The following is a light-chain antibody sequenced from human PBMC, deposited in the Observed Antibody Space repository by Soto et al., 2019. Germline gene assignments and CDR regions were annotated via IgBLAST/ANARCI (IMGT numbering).Light chain of an antibody. CDR3: QKYNSAPLT. V-gene: IGKV1-33*01. CDR2: DAS. CDR1: QDIKKY. Sequence: DIQMTQSPSSLSASVGDRVTITCQASQDIKKYLNWYQHKPGKAPKFLIYDASILETGVPSRFSGSGSGTDFTLTISSLQPEDIAAYYCQKYNSAPLTFGGGTRWIS. J-gene: IGKJ4*01.